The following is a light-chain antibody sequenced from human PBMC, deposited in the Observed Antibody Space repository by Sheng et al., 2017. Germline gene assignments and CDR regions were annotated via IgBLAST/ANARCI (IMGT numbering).Light chain of an antibody. J-gene: IGLJ1*01. CDR3: QAWDSNTGV. CDR2: QDN. V-gene: IGLV3-1*01. Sequence: SYELTQPPSVSVSPGQTASITCSGDRLGTKYISWYQQRAGQSPVLVIYQDNTRPSGISGRFSGSSSGNTATLTISGTQPMDEADYYCQAWDSNTGVFGSGTKVTVL. CDR1: RLGTKY.